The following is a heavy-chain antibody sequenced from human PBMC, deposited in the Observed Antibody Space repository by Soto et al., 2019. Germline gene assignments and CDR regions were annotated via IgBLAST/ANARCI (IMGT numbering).Heavy chain of an antibody. D-gene: IGHD3-10*01. CDR2: IKEDGTEI. V-gene: IGHV3-7*05. J-gene: IGHJ3*02. CDR3: VRDWSGSGRVFDI. CDR1: GFTFSSYW. Sequence: GGSLRLSCAASGFTFSSYWMSWVRQAPGKGLEWVANIKEDGTEIYYVDSVKGRFTISRDNAKNSLYLQLNSLRAEDTAVYYCVRDWSGSGRVFDIWGQGTMVTVSS.